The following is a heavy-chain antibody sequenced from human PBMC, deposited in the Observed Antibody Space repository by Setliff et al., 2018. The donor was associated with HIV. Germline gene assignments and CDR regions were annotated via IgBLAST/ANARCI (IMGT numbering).Heavy chain of an antibody. J-gene: IGHJ4*02. D-gene: IGHD6-13*01. CDR2: IYYSGST. CDR3: GRAVIRVAAAIDY. V-gene: IGHV4-34*01. CDR1: GGSFSGYY. Sequence: SETLSLTCAVYGGSFSGYYWSWIRQPPGKGLEWIGSIYYSGSTYYNPSLKSRVTISADTSKNQFSLKLSSVTAADTAVYYCGRAVIRVAAAIDYWGQGTLVTVSS.